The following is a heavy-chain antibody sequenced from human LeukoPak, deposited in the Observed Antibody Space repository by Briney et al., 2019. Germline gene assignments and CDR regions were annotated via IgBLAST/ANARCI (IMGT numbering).Heavy chain of an antibody. D-gene: IGHD3-10*01. J-gene: IGHJ4*02. Sequence: ASVKVSCKTSGYNFASYAMHWLRQAPGQSPEWMGSINGDNGNTKYSEKFQGRVTFTRDTSASSAYMELSRLRSEDTAVYYCARSSSGTYHYWGQGTLVTVSS. CDR3: ARSSSGTYHY. V-gene: IGHV1-3*01. CDR1: GYNFASYA. CDR2: INGDNGNT.